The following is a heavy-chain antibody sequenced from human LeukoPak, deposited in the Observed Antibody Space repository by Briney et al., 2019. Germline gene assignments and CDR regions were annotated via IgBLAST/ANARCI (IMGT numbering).Heavy chain of an antibody. CDR1: GFTIITYG. J-gene: IGHJ4*02. CDR3: AKSVYHSGNY. Sequence: GGSLRLSCAASGFTIITYGMSWVRQAPGKGLERVSSISGGTTYYADSVKGRFTISRDNSKNTVSLQMNSLRAEDTAVYYCAKSVYHSGNYWGQGTLVTVSS. CDR2: ISGGTT. D-gene: IGHD3-10*01. V-gene: IGHV3-23*01.